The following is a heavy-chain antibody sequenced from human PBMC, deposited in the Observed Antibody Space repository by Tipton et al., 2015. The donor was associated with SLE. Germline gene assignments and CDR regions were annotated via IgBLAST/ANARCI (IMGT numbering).Heavy chain of an antibody. CDR2: IYTSGST. CDR3: AGLTGGPYYFDY. Sequence: TLSLTCTVSGGSISSGTYYWSWIRQPAGKGLEWIGHIYTSGSTYYNPSLNSRVTISLDTSKNQFSLSLSSVTAADTAVYYCAGLTGGPYYFDYWGQGTLVTVSS. D-gene: IGHD7-27*01. J-gene: IGHJ4*02. V-gene: IGHV4-61*09. CDR1: GGSISSGTYY.